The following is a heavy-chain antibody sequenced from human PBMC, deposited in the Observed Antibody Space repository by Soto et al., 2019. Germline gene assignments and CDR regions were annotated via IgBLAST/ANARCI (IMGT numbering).Heavy chain of an antibody. Sequence: GGSLRLSCAASGFTFSSYGMHWVRQAPGKGLEWVAVISYDGSNKYYADSVKGRFTISRDNSKNTLYLQMNSLRAEDTAVYYCARDRSPSGYYWAGDIWGQGTMVTVSS. CDR2: ISYDGSNK. V-gene: IGHV3-30*03. CDR3: ARDRSPSGYYWAGDI. CDR1: GFTFSSYG. D-gene: IGHD3-22*01. J-gene: IGHJ3*02.